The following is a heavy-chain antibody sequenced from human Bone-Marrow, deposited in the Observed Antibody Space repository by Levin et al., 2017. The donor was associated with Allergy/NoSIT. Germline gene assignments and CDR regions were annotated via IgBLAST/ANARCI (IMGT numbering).Heavy chain of an antibody. Sequence: GGSLRLSCAASGFTFDDYGMNWVRQTPGKGLEWVSSINWEGDSTGNADSVKGRFTISRDNAKNSLYLQMNSLRAEDTALYYCARSTKSGGTYWGTHAFDIWGQGTMVTVSS. CDR1: GFTFDDYG. D-gene: IGHD1-26*01. J-gene: IGHJ3*02. V-gene: IGHV3-20*04. CDR2: INWEGDST. CDR3: ARSTKSGGTYWGTHAFDI.